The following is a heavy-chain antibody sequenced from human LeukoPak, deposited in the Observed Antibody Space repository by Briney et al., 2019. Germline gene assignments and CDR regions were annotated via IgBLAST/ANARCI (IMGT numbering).Heavy chain of an antibody. V-gene: IGHV4-4*07. Sequence: PSETLSLTCAVSGYSISSGYYWSWIRQPAGKGLEWIGRIYTSGSTNYNPSLKSRVTMSVDTSKNQFSLKLSSVTAADTAVYYCARVGAFPLYYFDYWGQGTLVTVSS. D-gene: IGHD1-26*01. CDR2: IYTSGST. CDR1: GYSISSGYY. CDR3: ARVGAFPLYYFDY. J-gene: IGHJ4*02.